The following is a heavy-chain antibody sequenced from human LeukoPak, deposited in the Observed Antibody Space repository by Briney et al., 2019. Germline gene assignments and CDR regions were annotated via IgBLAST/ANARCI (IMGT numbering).Heavy chain of an antibody. CDR3: AKDDPDKQTSYNFWGVYPTSQRPLDY. Sequence: GGSLRLSCAASGFTFSSYSVNWVRQAPGKGLEWVSSISSSSSYIYYADSVKGRFTISRDNAKNSLYLQMNSLRAEDTAVYYCAKDDPDKQTSYNFWGVYPTSQRPLDYGGREPLVTVPS. V-gene: IGHV3-21*01. J-gene: IGHJ4*02. D-gene: IGHD3-3*01. CDR1: GFTFSSYS. CDR2: ISSSSSYI.